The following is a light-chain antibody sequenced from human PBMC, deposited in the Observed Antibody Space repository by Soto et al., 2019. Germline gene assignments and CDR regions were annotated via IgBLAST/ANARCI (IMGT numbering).Light chain of an antibody. J-gene: IGKJ4*01. CDR1: QSVSYSSDNKNY. CDR2: WAS. V-gene: IGKV4-1*01. CDR3: QQYYGSPLT. Sequence: DLVMTQSPDSLAVSLGERATINCRSSQSVSYSSDNKNYLAWYQRKPGLPPRLLIYWASTRESGVPDRFSGSGSGTDFTLTISSLQAEDVGVYYCQQYYGSPLTFGGGTKVEIK.